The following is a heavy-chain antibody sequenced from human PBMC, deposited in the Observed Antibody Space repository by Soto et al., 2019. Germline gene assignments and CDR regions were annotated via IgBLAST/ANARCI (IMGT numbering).Heavy chain of an antibody. V-gene: IGHV3-23*01. Sequence: PXGSLRLCCVSSGXTFGSRAMGWVRQAPGEGLEWVSTITDSGGDAKYADYVRCRFTISRENSKKTLYLQMSSLTAEESAIYYFARGSTDSYPGSRIFDFWGRGTLGTVSS. D-gene: IGHD3-10*01. CDR3: ARGSTDSYPGSRIFDF. J-gene: IGHJ4*02. CDR2: ITDSGGDA. CDR1: GXTFGSRA.